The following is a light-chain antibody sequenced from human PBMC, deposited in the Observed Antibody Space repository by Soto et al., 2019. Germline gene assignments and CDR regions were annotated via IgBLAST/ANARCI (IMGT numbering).Light chain of an antibody. Sequence: DIQMTQSPSTLSASVGDRVTITCRASQSISTWLAWYQQKPGRAPKLLIYKASSLESGVPLRFSASGSGTEFTLTISSLQPDDFATYYCQQYHTYITFGQGTRLEIK. V-gene: IGKV1-5*03. CDR1: QSISTW. J-gene: IGKJ5*01. CDR2: KAS. CDR3: QQYHTYIT.